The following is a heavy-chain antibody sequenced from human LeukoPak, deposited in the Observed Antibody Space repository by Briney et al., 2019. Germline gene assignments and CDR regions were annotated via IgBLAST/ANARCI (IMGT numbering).Heavy chain of an antibody. D-gene: IGHD3-10*01. CDR1: GFTFDDYA. V-gene: IGHV3-43*02. J-gene: IGHJ4*02. CDR2: IIGDGGST. Sequence: GGSLRLSCAASGFTFDDYAMHWVRQAPGKGLEWVSLIIGDGGSTYYADSVKGRFTISRDNSKNSLYLQMNSLRTEDTALYYCAKDSQWYGEYLYDYWGQGTLVTVSS. CDR3: AKDSQWYGEYLYDY.